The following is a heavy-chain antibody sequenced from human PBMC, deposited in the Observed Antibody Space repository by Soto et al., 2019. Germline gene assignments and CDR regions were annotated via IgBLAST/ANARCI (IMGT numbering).Heavy chain of an antibody. CDR1: GVTVSSNY. CDR3: AGHDYGDYLYDY. Sequence: GGSIRLSCETSGVTVSSNYMSWVRQAPGKGLEWVSVIYSGGSTYYADSVKGRFTISRDNSKNTLYLQMNSLRAEDTAVYYCAGHDYGDYLYDYWGQGALVTVSS. J-gene: IGHJ4*02. CDR2: IYSGGST. V-gene: IGHV3-53*01. D-gene: IGHD4-17*01.